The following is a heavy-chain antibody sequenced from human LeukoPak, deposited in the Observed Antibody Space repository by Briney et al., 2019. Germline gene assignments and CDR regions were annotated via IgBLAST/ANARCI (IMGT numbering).Heavy chain of an antibody. D-gene: IGHD6-13*01. J-gene: IGHJ4*02. Sequence: SQTLSLTCTVSGGSISSGSYFWTWIRQPAGKRVEWIGRINTSGSTNYNPSLKSRVTISVDTSKNQFSLKLSSVTAADTAVFFCAREGYTSSWYSGYYYFDYWGQGTLVTVSS. V-gene: IGHV4-61*02. CDR3: AREGYTSSWYSGYYYFDY. CDR2: INTSGST. CDR1: GGSISSGSYF.